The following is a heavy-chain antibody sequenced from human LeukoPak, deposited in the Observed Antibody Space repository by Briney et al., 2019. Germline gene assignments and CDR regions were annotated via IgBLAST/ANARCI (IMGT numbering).Heavy chain of an antibody. V-gene: IGHV3-53*01. CDR2: LYSARAT. CDR3: AREKIVFVLGAPRHWYCVL. D-gene: IGHD3-3*02. Sequence: PGGSLRLSCTASGFTASSNYMSWVRQAPGEGLWLLSVLYSARATYYADSVKGRFTISRDNSKHTIYLQMNSLRAEDTAAYYCAREKIVFVLGAPRHWYCVLWGRNTLDTVSS. CDR1: GFTASSNY. J-gene: IGHJ2*01.